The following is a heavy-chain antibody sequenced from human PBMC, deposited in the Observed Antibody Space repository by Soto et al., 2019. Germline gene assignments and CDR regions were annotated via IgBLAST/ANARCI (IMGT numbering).Heavy chain of an antibody. CDR2: IYHTGGR. D-gene: IGHD3-3*01. J-gene: IGHJ6*04. CDR1: GDSINNTYW. CDR3: AKALVRFLDWVPDNYYYGMDV. V-gene: IGHV4-4*02. Sequence: PSDTLSLTCFVSGDSINNTYWWSWVRQAPEKGLEWIGEIYHTGGRSYMPSLRGRITLSVDTSKNQFSLTLTSVTAADTAVYYCAKALVRFLDWVPDNYYYGMDVWGKGTTVTVSS.